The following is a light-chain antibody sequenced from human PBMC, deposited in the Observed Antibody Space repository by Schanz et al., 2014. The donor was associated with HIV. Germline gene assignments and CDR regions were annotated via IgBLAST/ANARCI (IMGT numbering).Light chain of an antibody. CDR1: ALNLGHNF. CDR2: ADY. V-gene: IGLV1-51*01. Sequence: QSLLTQPPSVSAAPGQRVTISCSGGALNLGHNFVSWYQQFPGTAPKLLIFADYQRPSEIPDRISGSKTGTSATLAINGLQAGDEADYYCGVWDSGRRAVVFGGGTKLTVL. J-gene: IGLJ2*01. CDR3: GVWDSGRRAVV.